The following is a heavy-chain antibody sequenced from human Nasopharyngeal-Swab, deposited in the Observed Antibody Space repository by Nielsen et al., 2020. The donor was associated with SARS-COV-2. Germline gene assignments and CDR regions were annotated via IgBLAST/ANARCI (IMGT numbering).Heavy chain of an antibody. CDR3: VKAWRYIYPSYMDA. V-gene: IGHV3-64D*06. CDR1: GFTFTSYA. D-gene: IGHD3-3*01. J-gene: IGHJ6*03. CDR2: IDNNGGAT. Sequence: GESLKISCSASGFTFTSYAMNWVRQAPGKGLEFVSAIDNNGGATYYADSVKGRFTISSDNSKSTLYLQLSSLRGDDTAVYYCVKAWRYIYPSYMDAWGKGTTIIVSS.